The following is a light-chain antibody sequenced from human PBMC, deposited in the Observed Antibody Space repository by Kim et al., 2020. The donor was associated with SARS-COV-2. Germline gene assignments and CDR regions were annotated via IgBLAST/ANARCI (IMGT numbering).Light chain of an antibody. Sequence: SASVEDRVTITCRASQSISSWLAWYQQKPGKAPKLLISDGSNLESGVPSRFSGSGSGTEFTLTITSLQPDDFATYFCQHYNNYWTFGQGTKVEI. CDR3: QHYNNYWT. CDR1: QSISSW. J-gene: IGKJ1*01. V-gene: IGKV1-5*01. CDR2: DGS.